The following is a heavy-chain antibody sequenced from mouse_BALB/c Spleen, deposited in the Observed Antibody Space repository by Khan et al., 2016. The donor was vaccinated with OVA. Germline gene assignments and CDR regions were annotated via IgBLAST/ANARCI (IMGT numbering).Heavy chain of an antibody. J-gene: IGHJ4*01. CDR1: GYIFTNYG. CDR2: INTYTGEP. D-gene: IGHD1-1*01. CDR3: ARTIYGSGYDYAMDY. Sequence: QIQLVQSGPELKKPGETVKISCKASGYIFTNYGMTWVKQAPGKGLKWMGWINTYTGEPTYADDFKGRFAFSLETSANTAYLQINNLKNEDTATYFCARTIYGSGYDYAMDYWGQGTSVTVSS. V-gene: IGHV9-3-1*01.